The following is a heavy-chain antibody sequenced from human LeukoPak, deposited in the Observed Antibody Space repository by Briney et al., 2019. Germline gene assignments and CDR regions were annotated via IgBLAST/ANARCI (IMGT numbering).Heavy chain of an antibody. D-gene: IGHD4-17*01. V-gene: IGHV4-34*01. CDR3: ARGHSPVTTKVSYFQH. CDR2: INHSGST. CDR1: GGSFSGYY. Sequence: SETLSLTCAVYGGSFSGYYWSWIRKPPGKALEWIGEINHSGSTNYNPSLKSRVTILVDTSKNQFSLKLSSVTAADTAVYYCARGHSPVTTKVSYFQHWGQGTLVTVSS. J-gene: IGHJ1*01.